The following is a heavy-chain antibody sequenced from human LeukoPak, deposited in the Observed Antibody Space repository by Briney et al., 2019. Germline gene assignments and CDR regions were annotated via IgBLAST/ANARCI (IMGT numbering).Heavy chain of an antibody. CDR3: ARVSRFGEPEEGGY. D-gene: IGHD3-10*01. J-gene: IGHJ4*02. CDR2: ISSSSSII. V-gene: IGHV3-48*04. CDR1: GFTFSSFS. Sequence: GGSLRLSCAASGFTFSSFSMSWVRQAPGKGLEWVSYISSSSSIIYYTESVKGRFTISRDNAKNSLYLQMNSLRAEDTAVYYCARVSRFGEPEEGGYWGQGTLVTVSS.